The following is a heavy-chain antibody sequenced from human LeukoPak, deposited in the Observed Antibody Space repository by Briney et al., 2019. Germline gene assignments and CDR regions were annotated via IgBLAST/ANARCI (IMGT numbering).Heavy chain of an antibody. CDR2: IYTSGST. CDR1: GGSISSYY. V-gene: IGHV4-4*07. Sequence: SETLSLTCTVSGGSISSYYWSWIRQPAGKGLEWIGRIYTSGSTNYNPSLKSRVTMSVDTSKNQFSLKLSSVTAADTAVYYCARDVDYGGQNWFDPWGQGTLVTVSS. CDR3: ARDVDYGGQNWFDP. D-gene: IGHD4-23*01. J-gene: IGHJ5*02.